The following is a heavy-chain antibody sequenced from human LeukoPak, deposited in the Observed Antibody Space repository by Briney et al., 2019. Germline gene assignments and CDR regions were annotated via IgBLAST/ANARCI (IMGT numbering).Heavy chain of an antibody. D-gene: IGHD6-13*01. CDR3: ARGPKYSSSWYAWFDP. CDR1: GFTFSSYA. Sequence: GGSLRLSCAASGFTFSSYAMHWVRQAPGKGLEYVSAISSNGGSTYYANSVKGRFAISRDNSKNTLYLQMGSLRAEDMAVYYCARGPKYSSSWYAWFDPWGQGTLVTVSS. V-gene: IGHV3-64*01. J-gene: IGHJ5*02. CDR2: ISSNGGST.